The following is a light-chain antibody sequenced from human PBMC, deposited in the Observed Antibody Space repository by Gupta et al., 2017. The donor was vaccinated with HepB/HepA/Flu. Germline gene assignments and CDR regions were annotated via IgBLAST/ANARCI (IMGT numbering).Light chain of an antibody. CDR1: SSDVGGYNF. J-gene: IGLJ2*01. Sequence: QSALTQPASVSGSPGQSITISCTGTSSDVGGYNFVSWYQQHPGKAPKLLIYDVSHRPSGVSNRFSGSKSGNTASLTISGLQAEDEADYYCSSYITSSTLVVFGGGTKLTVL. CDR2: DVS. V-gene: IGLV2-14*03. CDR3: SSYITSSTLVV.